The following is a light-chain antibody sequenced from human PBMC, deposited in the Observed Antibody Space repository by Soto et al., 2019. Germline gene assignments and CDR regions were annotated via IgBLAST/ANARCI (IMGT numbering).Light chain of an antibody. CDR3: QQSYSTPLT. V-gene: IGKV1-8*01. CDR1: QGISSY. CDR2: AES. Sequence: AIRMSQSPSSLSASTGDRCTIAVGAIQGISSYLAWYQQKPGKAPKLLIYAESTLQSGVPSRFSGSGSGTDFTLTISSLQPEDFATYYCQQSYSTPLTFGGGAKVDI. J-gene: IGKJ4*01.